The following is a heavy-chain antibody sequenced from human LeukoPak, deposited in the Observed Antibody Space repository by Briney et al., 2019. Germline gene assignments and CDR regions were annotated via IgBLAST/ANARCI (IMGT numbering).Heavy chain of an antibody. V-gene: IGHV1-46*01. J-gene: IGHJ5*02. CDR3: ARASRGRITGTTGWFDP. CDR1: GYTFTSYY. Sequence: ASVKVSCKASGYTFTSYYMRWVRQAPGQGLEWMGIINPSGGSTSYAQKFQGRVTMTRDMSTSTVYMELSSLRSEDTAVYYCARASRGRITGTTGWFDPWGQGTLVTVSS. CDR2: INPSGGST. D-gene: IGHD1-7*01.